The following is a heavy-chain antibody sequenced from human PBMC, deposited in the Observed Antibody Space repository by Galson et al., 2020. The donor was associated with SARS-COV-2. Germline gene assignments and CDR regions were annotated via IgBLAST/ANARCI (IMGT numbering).Heavy chain of an antibody. CDR2: IDWDDDK. Sequence: SGPTLVKPTQTLTLTCTFSGFSLSTSGMCVSWIRQPPGKALEWLAPIDWDDDKYYSTSLKTRPTISKDTSKNQVVLTMTNMDPVDTATYYCARIPRYSSGWYLGDYYYYGMDVWGQGTTVTVSS. CDR1: GFSLSTSGMC. D-gene: IGHD6-19*01. V-gene: IGHV2-70*01. J-gene: IGHJ6*02. CDR3: ARIPRYSSGWYLGDYYYYGMDV.